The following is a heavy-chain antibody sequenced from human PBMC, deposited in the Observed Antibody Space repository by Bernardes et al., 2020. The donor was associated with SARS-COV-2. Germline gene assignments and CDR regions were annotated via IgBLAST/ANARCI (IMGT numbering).Heavy chain of an antibody. Sequence: GGSLRLSCAASGFTVSSAYMNWVRQAPGKGLEWVSVIYSGGPTYYADSVKGRFTISRDNSKNTLYLQMNSLRAEDTAVYYCAKDLLTDAPDHAMDVWGQGTTVTVSS. J-gene: IGHJ6*02. CDR1: GFTVSSAY. V-gene: IGHV3-66*01. D-gene: IGHD3-9*01. CDR3: AKDLLTDAPDHAMDV. CDR2: IYSGGPT.